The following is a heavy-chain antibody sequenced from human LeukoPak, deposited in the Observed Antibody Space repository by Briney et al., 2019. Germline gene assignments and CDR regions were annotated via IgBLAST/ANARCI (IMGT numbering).Heavy chain of an antibody. CDR2: INAGNGNT. Sequence: ASVKVSCKASGYTFTSYAMHWVRQAPGQRLEWMGWINAGNGNTKYSQKFQGRVTITRDTSASTAYMELSSLRSEDTAVYYCVRNGGATEFYFDYWGQGTLVTVSS. CDR3: VRNGGATEFYFDY. J-gene: IGHJ4*02. CDR1: GYTFTSYA. D-gene: IGHD1-26*01. V-gene: IGHV1-3*01.